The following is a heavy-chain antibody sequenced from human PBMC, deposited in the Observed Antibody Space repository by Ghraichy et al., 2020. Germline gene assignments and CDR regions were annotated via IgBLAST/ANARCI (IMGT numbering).Heavy chain of an antibody. D-gene: IGHD2-15*01. V-gene: IGHV3-23*01. CDR3: NVYCSGGSCYSYYFDY. J-gene: IGHJ4*02. CDR1: GFTFSSYA. CDR2: ISGSGGST. Sequence: ESLNISCAASGFTFSSYAMSWVRQAPGKGLEWVSAISGSGGSTYYADSVKGRFTISRDNSKNTLYLQMNSLRAEDTAVYYCNVYCSGGSCYSYYFDYWGQGTLVTVSS.